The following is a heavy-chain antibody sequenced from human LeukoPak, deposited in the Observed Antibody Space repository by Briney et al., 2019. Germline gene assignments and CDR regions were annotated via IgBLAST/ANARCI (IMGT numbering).Heavy chain of an antibody. CDR1: GFTFSSYS. D-gene: IGHD3-10*01. Sequence: GGSLRLSCAASGFTFSSYSMNWVRQAPGKGLEWVSSISSSSSYIYYADSVKGRFTISRDNAKNSLYLQMNSLRAEDTAVYYCATEEGVYGSPLFDPWGQGTLVTVSS. CDR2: ISSSSSYI. J-gene: IGHJ5*02. CDR3: ATEEGVYGSPLFDP. V-gene: IGHV3-21*01.